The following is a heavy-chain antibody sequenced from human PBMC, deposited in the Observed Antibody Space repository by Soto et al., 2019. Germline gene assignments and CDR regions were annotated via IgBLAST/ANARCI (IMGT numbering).Heavy chain of an antibody. Sequence: PGGSLRLSCAASGFTFSDSAMHWVRQASGKGLQWVGRIRSKPNNYATAYAASVKGRFTISRDDSKNTAYLQMNSLKTEDTAVYYCTRISNEGFDYWAQGTLVTVSS. CDR2: IRSKPNNYAT. CDR1: GFTFSDSA. CDR3: TRISNEGFDY. J-gene: IGHJ4*02. V-gene: IGHV3-73*01.